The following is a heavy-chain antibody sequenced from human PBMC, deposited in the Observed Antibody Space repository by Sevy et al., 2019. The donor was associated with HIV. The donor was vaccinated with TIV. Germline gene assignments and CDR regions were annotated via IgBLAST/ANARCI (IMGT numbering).Heavy chain of an antibody. J-gene: IGHJ3*02. V-gene: IGHV3-53*01. Sequence: GGSLRLSCAASGFTVSNNYMSWVRQAPGKGLEWVSVIYGGGSTYYADSVKGRFTISRDNSKNTLYLQMISLRAEDTAVYYCARDRTTYCRGGSCYEGSDAFDIWGQGTMVTVSS. CDR1: GFTVSNNY. CDR3: ARDRTTYCRGGSCYEGSDAFDI. CDR2: IYGGGST. D-gene: IGHD2-15*01.